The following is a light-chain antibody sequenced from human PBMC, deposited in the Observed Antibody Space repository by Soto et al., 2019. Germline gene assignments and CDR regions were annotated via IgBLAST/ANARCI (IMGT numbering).Light chain of an antibody. J-gene: IGKJ1*01. CDR3: QQYGTTPWT. CDR1: QSVSNNY. CDR2: GTS. V-gene: IGKV3-20*01. Sequence: EIVLTQSPGTLSLSPGERATLSCRTSQSVSNNYLAWHQQKPGQAPRLLISGTSSRATGIPDRFSGSGAGTDFTLTISRLEPEDFAVYYCQQYGTTPWTFGQGTKVDIK.